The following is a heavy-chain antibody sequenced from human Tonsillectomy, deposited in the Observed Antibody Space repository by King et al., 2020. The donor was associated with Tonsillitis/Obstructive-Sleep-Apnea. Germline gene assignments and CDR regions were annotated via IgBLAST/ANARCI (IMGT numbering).Heavy chain of an antibody. CDR1: GYRFTSHW. V-gene: IGHV5-51*01. J-gene: IGHJ4*02. CDR3: ARSAPGTGNTPFEY. Sequence: VQLVESGAEVKKPGESLKISCKGSGYRFTSHWIGWVRQMPGKGLEWMGIIYPSDSDTRYCPSFQCQVTISADKSISTAYLQWSSLKASDTAIYYCARSAPGTGNTPFEYWGQGTLVTVSS. CDR2: IYPSDSDT. D-gene: IGHD1-7*01.